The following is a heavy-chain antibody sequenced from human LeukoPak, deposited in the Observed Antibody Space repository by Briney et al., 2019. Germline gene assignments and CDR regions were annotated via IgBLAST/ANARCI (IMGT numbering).Heavy chain of an antibody. J-gene: IGHJ6*04. D-gene: IGHD3-3*01. CDR1: GFTFSSYW. V-gene: IGHV3-53*01. CDR2: IYSGGYA. CDR3: ARDRYDFWSGSMDV. Sequence: GGSLRLSCAASGFTFSSYWMSWVRQAPGKGLEWVSLIYSGGYAYYADSVKGRFTISRDNSKNTLYLQMNSLRAEDTAVYYCARDRYDFWSGSMDVWGKGTTVTVSS.